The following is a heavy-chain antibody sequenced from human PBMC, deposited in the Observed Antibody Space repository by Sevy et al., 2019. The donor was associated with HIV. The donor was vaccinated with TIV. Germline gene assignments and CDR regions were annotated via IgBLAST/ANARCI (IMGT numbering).Heavy chain of an antibody. J-gene: IGHJ4*02. V-gene: IGHV4-39*01. D-gene: IGHD3-10*01. CDR3: ARWYGNNFDY. CDR1: GGTISSSSYR. CDR2: IYHTGAA. Sequence: SETLSLTCTVSGGTISSSSYRWGWIRQPPGKGLEWVGSIYHTGAADDNPSLKRRVTMSVDTSKNQFSLQVGSVTAADTAVYYCARWYGNNFDYRGQVALVTVSS.